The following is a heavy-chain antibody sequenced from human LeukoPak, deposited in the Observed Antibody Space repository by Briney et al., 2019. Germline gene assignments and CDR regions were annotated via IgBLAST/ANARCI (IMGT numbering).Heavy chain of an antibody. Sequence: PSETLSLTCTVSGGSISRYYWTWIRQPPGKGLEWIGYIYYSGSTNYNPSLKSRVTISVDTSKTQFSLKLSSVTAADTAVYYCARHGEGVGRVGTMCGMDVWGQGTTVTVSS. D-gene: IGHD5-12*01. CDR3: ARHGEGVGRVGTMCGMDV. V-gene: IGHV4-59*08. CDR2: IYYSGST. CDR1: GGSISRYY. J-gene: IGHJ6*02.